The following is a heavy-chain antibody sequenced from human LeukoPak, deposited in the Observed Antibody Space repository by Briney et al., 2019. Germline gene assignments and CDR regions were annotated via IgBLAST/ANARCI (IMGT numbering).Heavy chain of an antibody. CDR3: ARQERDTATGLGYYYYYYMDV. CDR2: IYPGDSDT. V-gene: IGHV5-51*01. J-gene: IGHJ6*03. D-gene: IGHD5-18*01. Sequence: GASLKICSKGSGCIFSSYWIGWVRPLAGKGLEGMGIIYPGDSDTRDSPSFQGQVTMSDNKDNSTAYLQWSILNASDTAMYYCARQERDTATGLGYYYYYYMDVWGKGTTVTVSS. CDR1: GCIFSSYW.